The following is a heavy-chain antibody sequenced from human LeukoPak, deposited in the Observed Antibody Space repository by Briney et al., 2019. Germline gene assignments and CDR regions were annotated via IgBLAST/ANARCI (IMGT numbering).Heavy chain of an antibody. J-gene: IGHJ4*02. CDR3: ARGYILTGTPYDY. CDR1: GGSFSGYY. D-gene: IGHD1-20*01. Sequence: SETLSLTCAVYGGSFSGYYWSWIRQPPGKGLEWIGEINHSGSTNYNPSLKSRVTISVDTSKNQFSLKLSSVTAADTAVYYCARGYILTGTPYDYWGQGTLVTVSS. V-gene: IGHV4-34*01. CDR2: INHSGST.